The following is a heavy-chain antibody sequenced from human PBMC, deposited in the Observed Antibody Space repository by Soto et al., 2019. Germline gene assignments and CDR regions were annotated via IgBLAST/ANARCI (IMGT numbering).Heavy chain of an antibody. CDR2: ISSDGSNK. J-gene: IGHJ4*02. CDR3: ARVRIVATTVYFDY. CDR1: GFTSSNYA. V-gene: IGHV3-30-3*01. D-gene: IGHD5-12*01. Sequence: GGSLRLSCAASGFTSSNYAMHWVRQAPGKGLEWVALISSDGSNKYYADSVKGRFTISRDNPKNTLHLQMNSLRAEDTAVYYCARVRIVATTVYFDYWGQGTLVTVSS.